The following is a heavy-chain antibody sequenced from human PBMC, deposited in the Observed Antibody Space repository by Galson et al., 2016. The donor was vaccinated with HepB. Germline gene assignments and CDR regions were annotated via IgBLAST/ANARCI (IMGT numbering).Heavy chain of an antibody. Sequence: SLRLSCAASGFIFSDYYMSWIRQAPGKGLEWVSYITSSSSYANYADSVKGRFTISRDNSKNSLYLQMNSLRAEDTAVYYCARDPYYYGMDVWGQGTTVTVSS. CDR3: ARDPYYYGMDV. CDR2: ITSSSSYA. J-gene: IGHJ6*02. CDR1: GFIFSDYY. V-gene: IGHV3-11*06.